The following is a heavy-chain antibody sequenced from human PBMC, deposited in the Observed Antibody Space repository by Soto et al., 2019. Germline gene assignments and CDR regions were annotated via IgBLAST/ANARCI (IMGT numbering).Heavy chain of an antibody. CDR2: INHSGST. CDR1: GGSFSGYY. J-gene: IGHJ4*02. CDR3: ARGFYSGYERYYFHY. D-gene: IGHD5-12*01. V-gene: IGHV4-34*01. Sequence: PSETLSLTCAVYGGSFSGYYWSWIRQPPGKGLEWIGEINHSGSTNYNPSLKSRVTISVDTSKNQFSLKLSSVTAADTAVYYCARGFYSGYERYYFHYCGQGTLVTVSS.